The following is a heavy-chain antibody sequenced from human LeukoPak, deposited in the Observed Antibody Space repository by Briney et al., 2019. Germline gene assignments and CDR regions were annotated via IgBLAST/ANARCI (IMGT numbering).Heavy chain of an antibody. J-gene: IGHJ4*02. CDR3: ARSGSTSSVGY. CDR1: GYSIRSFY. D-gene: IGHD2-2*01. V-gene: IGHV4-59*12. CDR2: IYHSGST. Sequence: SETLSLTCTVSGYSIRSFYWSWIRQPPGKGLEWIGEIYHSGSTNYNPSLKSRVTISVDKSENQFSLKLSSVTAADTAVYYCARSGSTSSVGYWGQGTLVTVSS.